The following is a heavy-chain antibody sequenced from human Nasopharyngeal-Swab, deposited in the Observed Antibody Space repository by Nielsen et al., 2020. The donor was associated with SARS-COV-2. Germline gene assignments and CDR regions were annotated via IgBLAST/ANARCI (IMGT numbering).Heavy chain of an antibody. CDR2: ISYDGSNK. Sequence: GGSLRPSCAASGFTFSSYAMHWVRQAPGKGLEWVAVISYDGSNKYYADSVKGRFTISRDNSKNTLYLQMNSLRAEDTAVYYCARSARSWYRAYYYYMDVWGKGTTVTVS. V-gene: IGHV3-30-3*01. CDR1: GFTFSSYA. CDR3: ARSARSWYRAYYYYMDV. D-gene: IGHD6-13*01. J-gene: IGHJ6*03.